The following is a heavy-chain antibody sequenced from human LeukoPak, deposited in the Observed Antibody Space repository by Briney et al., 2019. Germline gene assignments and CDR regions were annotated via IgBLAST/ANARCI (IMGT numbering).Heavy chain of an antibody. CDR3: AREYWDGYNPNYFDY. J-gene: IGHJ4*02. Sequence: GASVKVSCKASGYTFTSYGISWVRQAPGQGLEWMGWISAYNGNTNYAQKLQGRVTMTTDTSTSTAYMELRSLRSDDTAVYYCAREYWDGYNPNYFDYWGQGTLVTVSS. CDR2: ISAYNGNT. D-gene: IGHD5-24*01. V-gene: IGHV1-18*01. CDR1: GYTFTSYG.